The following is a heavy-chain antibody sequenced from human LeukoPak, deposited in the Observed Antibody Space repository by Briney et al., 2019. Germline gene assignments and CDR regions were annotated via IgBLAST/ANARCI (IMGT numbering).Heavy chain of an antibody. CDR1: SGSINSYY. V-gene: IGHV4-59*08. J-gene: IGHJ5*02. CDR2: IYYTGST. D-gene: IGHD1-26*01. Sequence: SVTLSLTCTVSSGSINSYYWSWIRQPPGKGLEWIGYIYYTGSTNYNTSLKSRIPISVNTSKNHYSLILRSVTAADTAVYYCARHGPYLGRLGWFDPWGQGTLVTVSS. CDR3: ARHGPYLGRLGWFDP.